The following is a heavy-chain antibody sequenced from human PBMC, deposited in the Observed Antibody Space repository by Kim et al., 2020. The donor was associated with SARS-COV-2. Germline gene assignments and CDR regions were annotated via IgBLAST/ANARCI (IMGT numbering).Heavy chain of an antibody. CDR3: ARDGDQLGDDFDLLLLWYYGMDV. Sequence: GGSLRLSCAASGFTFSSYSMNWVRQAPGKGLEWVSSISSSSSYIYYADSVKGRFTISRDNAKNSLYLQMNSLRAEDTAVYYCARDGDQLGDDFDLLLLWYYGMDVWGQGTTVTVSS. J-gene: IGHJ6*02. V-gene: IGHV3-21*01. D-gene: IGHD7-27*01. CDR2: ISSSSSYI. CDR1: GFTFSSYS.